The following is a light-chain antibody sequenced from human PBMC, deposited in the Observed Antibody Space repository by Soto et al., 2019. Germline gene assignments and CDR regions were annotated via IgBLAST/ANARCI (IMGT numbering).Light chain of an antibody. J-gene: IGKJ1*01. CDR1: QSISSW. CDR2: DAS. V-gene: IGKV1-5*01. CDR3: QQYYSYPRT. Sequence: DIQMTQSPSTLSASVGDRVTINCRASQSISSWLAWYQQKPGKAPKLMIYDASSLQSGVPSRFSGSGSGTDFTLTISCLQSEDFATYYCQQYYSYPRTLGQGTKVDIK.